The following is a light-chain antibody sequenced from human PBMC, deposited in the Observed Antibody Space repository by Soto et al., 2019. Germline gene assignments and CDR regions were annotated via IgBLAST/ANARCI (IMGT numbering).Light chain of an antibody. CDR3: QHYGTSPST. Sequence: DTVLTQSPGTLSLTSGERATLSCRASQSISGTYVAWYQQKPGQAPRLLIYSASTRATDIPDRFSGSGSGTDFTLTISRLEPEDFAVYYCQHYGTSPSTFGRGTKVEIK. V-gene: IGKV3-20*01. J-gene: IGKJ1*01. CDR1: QSISGTY. CDR2: SAS.